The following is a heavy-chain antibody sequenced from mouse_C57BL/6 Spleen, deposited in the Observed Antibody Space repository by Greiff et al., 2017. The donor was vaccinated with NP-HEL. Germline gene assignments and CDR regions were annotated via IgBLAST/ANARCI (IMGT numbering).Heavy chain of an antibody. V-gene: IGHV1-5*01. J-gene: IGHJ4*01. CDR2: IYPGNSDT. Sequence: VQLKQSGTVLARPGASVKMSCKTSGYTFTSYWMHWVKQRPGQGLEWIGAIYPGNSDTSYNQKFKGKAKLTAVTSASTAYMGLSSLTHEDSAVYYCTRCAGGSSYDYAMDYWGQGTSVTVSS. CDR3: TRCAGGSSYDYAMDY. D-gene: IGHD1-1*01. CDR1: GYTFTSYW.